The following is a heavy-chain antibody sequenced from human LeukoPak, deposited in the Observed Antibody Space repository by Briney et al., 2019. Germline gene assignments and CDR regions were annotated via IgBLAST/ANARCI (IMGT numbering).Heavy chain of an antibody. CDR2: IYPRDGST. Sequence: ASVKVSCKASGYTSTSYYIHWVRQAPGQGLEWMGMIYPRDGSTSYAQKFQGRVTVTRDTSTSTVHMVLSGLRSEDTAVYYCARDQEGFDYWGQGTLVTVSS. V-gene: IGHV1-46*01. J-gene: IGHJ4*02. CDR3: ARDQEGFDY. CDR1: GYTSTSYY.